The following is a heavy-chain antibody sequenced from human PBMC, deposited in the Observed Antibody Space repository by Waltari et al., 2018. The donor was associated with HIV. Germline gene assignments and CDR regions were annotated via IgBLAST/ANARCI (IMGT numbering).Heavy chain of an antibody. J-gene: IGHJ4*02. CDR2: INPISGGT. CDR1: GYTFTGNY. D-gene: IGHD2-2*02. V-gene: IGHV1-2*06. CDR3: TRIPKVGVYFDY. Sequence: QVQLVQSGAEVKKPGASVKVSCKASGYTFTGNYIHWVRQAPVQGLEWMGRINPISGGTDYARKFQGRVTMTRDTSISTAYMELSRLRSDDTAVYFCTRIPKVGVYFDYWGQGTLVTVSS.